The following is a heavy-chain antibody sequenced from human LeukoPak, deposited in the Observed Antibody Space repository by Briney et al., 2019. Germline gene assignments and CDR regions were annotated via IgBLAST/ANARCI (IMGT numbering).Heavy chain of an antibody. CDR1: GGSISSSSNY. J-gene: IGHJ4*02. V-gene: IGHV4-39*01. CDR2: IYYGGST. CDR3: ARHGGSYTDYFDY. D-gene: IGHD1-26*01. Sequence: SETLSLTCTVSGGSISSSSNYWGWIRQPPGKGLEWIGSIYYGGSTYYNPSLKSRVTISVDTSKNQFSLNLSSVTAADTAVYYCARHGGSYTDYFDYWGQGTLVTVSS.